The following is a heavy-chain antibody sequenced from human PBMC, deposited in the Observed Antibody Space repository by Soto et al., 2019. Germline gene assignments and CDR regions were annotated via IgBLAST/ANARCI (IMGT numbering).Heavy chain of an antibody. J-gene: IGHJ5*02. V-gene: IGHV4-34*01. Sequence: SETLSLTCAVYGGSFSGYYWSWIRQPPGKGLEWIGEINHSGSTNYNPSLKSRVTISVDTSKNQFSLKLSSVTAADTAVYYCARGPLGYCSSTRCRWFDPWGQGTLVTVSS. CDR2: INHSGST. CDR3: ARGPLGYCSSTRCRWFDP. D-gene: IGHD2-2*01. CDR1: GGSFSGYY.